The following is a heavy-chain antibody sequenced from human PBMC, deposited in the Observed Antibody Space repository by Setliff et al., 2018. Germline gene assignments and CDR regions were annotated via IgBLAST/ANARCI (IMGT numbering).Heavy chain of an antibody. CDR3: ARNGRYYGLGSSWFDP. CDR2: VNHSGST. Sequence: SETLSLTCAVYGGSFSGYYWSWIRQPQGKGLGWMGEVNHSGSTNYNPSLKSRVTISVDTSKNQFSLKLSSVTAADTAVYYCARNGRYYGLGSSWFDPWGQGTLVTVSS. V-gene: IGHV4-34*01. J-gene: IGHJ5*02. D-gene: IGHD3-10*01. CDR1: GGSFSGYY.